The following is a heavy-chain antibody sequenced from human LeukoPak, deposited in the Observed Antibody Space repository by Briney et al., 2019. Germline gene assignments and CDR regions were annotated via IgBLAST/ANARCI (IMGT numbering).Heavy chain of an antibody. Sequence: PSETLSLTCTVSGGSISSYYWSWIRQPPGKGLEWIGYIYYSGSTNYNPSLKSRVTISVDTSKNQFSLELSSVTAADTAVYYCARDSGRYYFDYWGQGTLVTVSS. CDR2: IYYSGST. CDR3: ARDSGRYYFDY. D-gene: IGHD3-10*01. V-gene: IGHV4-59*01. CDR1: GGSISSYY. J-gene: IGHJ4*02.